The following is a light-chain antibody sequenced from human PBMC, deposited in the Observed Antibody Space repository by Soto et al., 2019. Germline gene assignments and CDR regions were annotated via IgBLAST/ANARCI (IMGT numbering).Light chain of an antibody. CDR2: GAS. CDR1: QTITPTF. CDR3: QQYVTSPLT. J-gene: IGKJ4*01. V-gene: IGKV3-20*01. Sequence: EIVLTQSPGTLSLSPGERATLSCRASQTITPTFLAWYQQKPGQAPRLLIYGASTRATGIPARFSGSGSGTEFTLTISSLQSEDFAVYYCQQYVTSPLTFGGGTKVDIK.